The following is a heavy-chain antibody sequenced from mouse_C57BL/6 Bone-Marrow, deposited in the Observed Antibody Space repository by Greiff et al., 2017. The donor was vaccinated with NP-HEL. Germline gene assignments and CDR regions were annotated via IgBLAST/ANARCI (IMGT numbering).Heavy chain of an antibody. CDR3: ARSPIYYYGSSYDY. V-gene: IGHV1-82*01. CDR1: GYAFSSSW. Sequence: VQLQQSGPELVKPGASVKISCKASGYAFSSSWMNWVKQRPGKGLEWIGRIYPGDGDTNYNGKFKGKATLTADKSSSTAYMQLSSQTSEDSAVYFCARSPIYYYGSSYDYWGQGTTLTVSS. CDR2: IYPGDGDT. D-gene: IGHD1-1*01. J-gene: IGHJ2*01.